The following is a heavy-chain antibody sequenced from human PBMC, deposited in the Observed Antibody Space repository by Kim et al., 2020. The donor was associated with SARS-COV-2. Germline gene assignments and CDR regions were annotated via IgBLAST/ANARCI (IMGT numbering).Heavy chain of an antibody. CDR2: IVPYTDIS. J-gene: IGHJ5*02. Sequence: SVKVSCKASGDIFMSSSFSWVRQAPGQGLEWMGRIVPYTDISNYAPKFRGRVTFSADKSTSTAYMAMTTLTSEDTAVYYCVRVPNYGSGSYWDLWGQGT. CDR1: GDIFMSSS. CDR3: VRVPNYGSGSYWDL. V-gene: IGHV1-69*02. D-gene: IGHD3-10*01.